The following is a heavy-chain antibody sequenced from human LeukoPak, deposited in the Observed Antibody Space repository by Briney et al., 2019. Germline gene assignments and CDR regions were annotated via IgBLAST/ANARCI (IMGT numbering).Heavy chain of an antibody. V-gene: IGHV6-1*01. CDR2: TYYRSRWYY. CDR3: ARGGHFEY. D-gene: IGHD6-25*01. J-gene: IGHJ4*02. CDR1: GDSVSSDSSV. Sequence: SQTLSLTCAISGDSVSSDSSVWNWFRQSPSRGLEWLGRTYYRSRWYYDYAVSVKSRITINPDTSKNQFSLQLNSVTPEDTGVYYCARGGHFEYWGQGTLVTVSS.